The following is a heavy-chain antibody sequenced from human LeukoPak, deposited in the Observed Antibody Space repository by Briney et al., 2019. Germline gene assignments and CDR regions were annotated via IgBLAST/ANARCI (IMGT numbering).Heavy chain of an antibody. CDR3: ARANALYCSSTTCLFDY. CDR2: INPNSGGT. Sequence: GASVKVSCKASGYTFTGYCMHWVRQAPGQGLEWMGWINPNSGGTYSAQKFQGWVTMTRDTSISTAYMELSRLTSDDTAVYYCARANALYCSSTTCLFDYWGQGTLVTVSS. J-gene: IGHJ4*02. V-gene: IGHV1-2*04. D-gene: IGHD2-2*01. CDR1: GYTFTGYC.